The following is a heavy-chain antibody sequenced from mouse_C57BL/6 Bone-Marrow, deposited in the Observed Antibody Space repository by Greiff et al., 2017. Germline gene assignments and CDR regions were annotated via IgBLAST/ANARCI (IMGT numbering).Heavy chain of an antibody. CDR3: AREIPYYYGSSLFDY. V-gene: IGHV1-69*01. D-gene: IGHD1-1*01. J-gene: IGHJ2*01. Sequence: QVQLQQPGAELVMPGASVKLSCKASGYTFTSYWMHWVKQRPGQGLEWIGEIDPSDSYTNYNQKFKGKSTLTVDKSSSTAYMQLSSLTSEDSAVYDCAREIPYYYGSSLFDYWGQGTTLTVSS. CDR2: IDPSDSYT. CDR1: GYTFTSYW.